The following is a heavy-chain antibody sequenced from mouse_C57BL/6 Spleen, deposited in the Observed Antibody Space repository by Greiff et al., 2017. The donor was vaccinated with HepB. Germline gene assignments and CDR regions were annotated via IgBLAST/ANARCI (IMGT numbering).Heavy chain of an antibody. Sequence: EVQLQQSGPELVKPGASVKISCKASGYSFTGYYMNWVKQSPEKSLEWIGEINPSTGGTTYNQKFKAKATLTVDKSSSTAYMQLKSLTSEDSAVYYCARRFYYDYDGYYFDYWGQGTTLTVSS. CDR2: INPSTGGT. J-gene: IGHJ2*01. D-gene: IGHD2-4*01. CDR1: GYSFTGYY. CDR3: ARRFYYDYDGYYFDY. V-gene: IGHV1-42*01.